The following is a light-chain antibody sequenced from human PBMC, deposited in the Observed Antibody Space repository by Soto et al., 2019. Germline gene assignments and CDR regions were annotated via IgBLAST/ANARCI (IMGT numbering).Light chain of an antibody. CDR1: QSISSW. J-gene: IGKJ4*01. Sequence: DIQMTQSPSTLSASVGDRVTITCRASQSISSWLAWYQQKPGQAPKLLIYKASNLDSGVPSRFSGSGSGTEFTLTISSLQPDDFATYSCQHYNSYPLTFGGGTKVEMK. CDR2: KAS. V-gene: IGKV1-5*03. CDR3: QHYNSYPLT.